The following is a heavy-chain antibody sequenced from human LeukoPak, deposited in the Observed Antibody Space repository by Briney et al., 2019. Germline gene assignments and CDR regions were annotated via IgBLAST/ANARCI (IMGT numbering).Heavy chain of an antibody. V-gene: IGHV4-59*01. CDR3: ARGYYYGSGSSLYD. J-gene: IGHJ4*02. CDR2: IYYSGST. D-gene: IGHD3-10*01. Sequence: PSETLSLTCAVSGGSISSYYWSWIRQPPGKGLEWIGYIYYSGSTNYNPSLKSRVTISVDTSKNQFSLKLSSVTAADTAVYYCARGYYYGSGSSLYDWGQGTLVTVSS. CDR1: GGSISSYY.